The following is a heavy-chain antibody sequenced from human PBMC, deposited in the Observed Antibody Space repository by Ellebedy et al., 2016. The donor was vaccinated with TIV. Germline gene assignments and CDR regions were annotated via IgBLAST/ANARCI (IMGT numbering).Heavy chain of an antibody. CDR3: ARLGPRGDYTAMFPFDY. CDR1: GYSFTSYW. V-gene: IGHV5-51*01. CDR2: IYPGDSDT. J-gene: IGHJ4*02. D-gene: IGHD5-18*01. Sequence: GESLKISXKGSGYSFTSYWIGWVRQMPGKGLEWMGIIYPGDSDTRYSPSFQGQVTISADKSISTAYLQWSSLKASDTAMYYCARLGPRGDYTAMFPFDYWGQGTLVTVSS.